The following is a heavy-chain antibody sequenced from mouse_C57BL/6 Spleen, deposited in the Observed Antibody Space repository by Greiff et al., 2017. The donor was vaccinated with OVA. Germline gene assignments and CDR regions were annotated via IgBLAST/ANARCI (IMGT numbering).Heavy chain of an antibody. Sequence: VQLVESGAELVKPGASVKISCKASGYAFSSYWMNWVKQRPGQGLEWIGQIYPGDGDTNYNGKFKGKATLTADKSSSTAYMQLSSLTSEDSAVYFCARGPRTAWFAYWGQGTLVTVSA. V-gene: IGHV1-80*01. CDR1: GYAFSSYW. J-gene: IGHJ3*01. CDR3: ARGPRTAWFAY. CDR2: IYPGDGDT.